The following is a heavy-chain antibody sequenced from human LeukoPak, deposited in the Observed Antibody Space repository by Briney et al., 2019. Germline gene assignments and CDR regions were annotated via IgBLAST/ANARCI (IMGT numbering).Heavy chain of an antibody. CDR2: IYTSGST. J-gene: IGHJ4*02. D-gene: IGHD2/OR15-2a*01. CDR1: GGSISSGSYY. V-gene: IGHV4-61*02. CDR3: ARSMALRKNFDY. Sequence: SETLSLTCTVSGGSISSGSYYWSWIRQPAGKGLEWIGRIYTSGSTNYNPSLRSRVTISVDTSKNQFSLKLSSVTAADTAVYYCARSMALRKNFDYWGQGTLVTVSS.